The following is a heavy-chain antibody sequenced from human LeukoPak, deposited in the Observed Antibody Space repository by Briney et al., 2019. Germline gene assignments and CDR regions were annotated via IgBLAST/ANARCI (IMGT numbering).Heavy chain of an antibody. CDR2: MNQDGSEK. Sequence: GGSLRLSCAASGFTFSTYWMTWVRQAPGKGLEWVANMNQDGSEKYYVGSVKGRFTISRDNAKNSLYLQMNSLRAEDTAVYYCARGVYEINHWGQGTLVTVSS. D-gene: IGHD2/OR15-2a*01. V-gene: IGHV3-7*01. CDR1: GFTFSTYW. CDR3: ARGVYEINH. J-gene: IGHJ4*02.